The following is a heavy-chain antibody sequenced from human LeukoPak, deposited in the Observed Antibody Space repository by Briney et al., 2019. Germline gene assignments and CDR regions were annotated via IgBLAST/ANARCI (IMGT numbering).Heavy chain of an antibody. CDR2: IYYSGST. Sequence: SETLSLTCTVSGGSINRYYWSWVRQPPGKGLEWIGYIYYSGSTNYNPSLKSRVTISLDTSKNQFSLKLSSVTAADTAVYYCARHRGPLLSSDYWGQGNLVTVSS. D-gene: IGHD2-15*01. V-gene: IGHV4-59*08. J-gene: IGHJ4*02. CDR3: ARHRGPLLSSDY. CDR1: GGSINRYY.